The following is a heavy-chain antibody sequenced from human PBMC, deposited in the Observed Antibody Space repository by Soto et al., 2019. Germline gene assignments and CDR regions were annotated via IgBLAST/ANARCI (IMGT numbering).Heavy chain of an antibody. CDR1: GGSISSYY. J-gene: IGHJ4*02. D-gene: IGHD3-9*01. CDR3: ARHSPDFDWLSQFDY. V-gene: IGHV4-59*08. Sequence: SETLSLTCTVSGGSISSYYWSWIRQPPGKGLEWIGYIYYFGSTNYSPSLKSRVTISVDTSKNQFSLKLSSVTAADTAVYYCARHSPDFDWLSQFDYWGQGTLVTVSS. CDR2: IYYFGST.